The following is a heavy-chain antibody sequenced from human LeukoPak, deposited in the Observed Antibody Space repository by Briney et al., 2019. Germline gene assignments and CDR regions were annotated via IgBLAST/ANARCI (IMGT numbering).Heavy chain of an antibody. CDR1: GCSISSYY. Sequence: SETLSLTCTVSGCSISSYYWSWVRQPPGRGLEWVGYIYYSGSTNYNPSLKSRVTISVDTSKNQFSLKLSSVTAAETAVYYCARVSRGYYDILTGYQYYFDYWGQGTLVTVSS. CDR2: IYYSGST. CDR3: ARVSRGYYDILTGYQYYFDY. D-gene: IGHD3-9*01. V-gene: IGHV4-59*12. J-gene: IGHJ4*02.